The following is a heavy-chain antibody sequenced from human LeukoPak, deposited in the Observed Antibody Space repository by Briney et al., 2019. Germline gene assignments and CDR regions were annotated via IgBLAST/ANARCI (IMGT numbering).Heavy chain of an antibody. J-gene: IGHJ5*02. CDR1: GGSISSYY. D-gene: IGHD2-15*01. CDR3: ASVKGVVAVNWFDP. V-gene: IGHV4-59*01. Sequence: ASETLSLTCTVSGGSISSYYWSWIRQPPGKGLEWIGYIYYSGSTNYNPSLKSRVTISVDTSKNQFSLKLSSVTAADTAVYYCASVKGVVAVNWFDPWGQGTLVTVSS. CDR2: IYYSGST.